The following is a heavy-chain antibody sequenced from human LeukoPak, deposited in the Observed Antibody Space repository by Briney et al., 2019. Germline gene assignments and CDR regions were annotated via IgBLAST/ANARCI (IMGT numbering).Heavy chain of an antibody. V-gene: IGHV4-30-4*01. Sequence: PSETLSLTCTVSGGSISSGDYYWSWIRQPPGKGLEWIGYIYYSGSTYYNPSLKSRVTISVDTSKNQFSLKLSSVTAADTALYYCASIAVVHYGMDVWGQGTTVTVSS. CDR3: ASIAVVHYGMDV. CDR2: IYYSGST. J-gene: IGHJ6*02. CDR1: GGSISSGDYY. D-gene: IGHD6-19*01.